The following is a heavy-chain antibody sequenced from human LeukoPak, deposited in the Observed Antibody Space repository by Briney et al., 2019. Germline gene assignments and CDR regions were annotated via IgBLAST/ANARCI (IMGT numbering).Heavy chain of an antibody. V-gene: IGHV4-59*01. CDR1: GGSFSGYY. Sequence: SETLSLTCAVYGGSFSGYYWSWIRQPPGKGLEWIGYIYYSGSTNYNPSLKSRVTISVDTSKNQFSLKLSSVTAADTAVYYCARGHYYYDSSGYSSMYYFDYWGQGTLVTVSS. J-gene: IGHJ4*02. CDR2: IYYSGST. D-gene: IGHD3-22*01. CDR3: ARGHYYYDSSGYSSMYYFDY.